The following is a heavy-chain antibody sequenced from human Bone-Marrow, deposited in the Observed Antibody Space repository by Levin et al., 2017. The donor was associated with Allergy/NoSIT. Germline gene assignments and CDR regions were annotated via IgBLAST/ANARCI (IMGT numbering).Heavy chain of an antibody. CDR3: ARRSSPRGGWIDY. Sequence: GGSLRLSCAASGFTINSYIMTWVRQAPGKGLEWVSAIAGGDGTTFYADSVKGRFTISRDDSKNTLFLQMDSLRDDDTAVYFCARRSSPRGGWIDYWGQGTLVTVSS. J-gene: IGHJ4*02. V-gene: IGHV3-23*01. CDR1: GFTINSYI. CDR2: IAGGDGTT. D-gene: IGHD5-24*01.